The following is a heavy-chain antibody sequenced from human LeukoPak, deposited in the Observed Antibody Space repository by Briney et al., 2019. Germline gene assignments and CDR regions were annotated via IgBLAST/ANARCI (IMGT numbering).Heavy chain of an antibody. CDR2: ISVSGDST. V-gene: IGHV3-64*01. CDR1: GFTFSHHA. CDR3: ARSVGGYCNSTTCYGNWFDP. J-gene: IGHJ5*02. Sequence: PGGSLRLSCAASGFTFSHHAFHWIRQAPGKGLEYVSAISVSGDSTYYANSVKGRFTISRDNSKNTVYLQMGSLRAEDLGVYYCARSVGGYCNSTTCYGNWFDPWGQGTLVTVSS. D-gene: IGHD2-2*01.